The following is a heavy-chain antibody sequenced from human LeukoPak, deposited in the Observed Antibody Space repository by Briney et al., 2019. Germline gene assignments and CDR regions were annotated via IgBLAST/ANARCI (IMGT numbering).Heavy chain of an antibody. J-gene: IGHJ4*02. Sequence: SETLSLTCTVSGGSISSYYWSWIRQPPGKGLEWIGYIYYSGSTNYNPSLKSRVTISVDTSKNQFSLKLSSVTAADTAVYYCAISIVSGFDYWGQGTLVTVSS. D-gene: IGHD1-26*01. V-gene: IGHV4-59*08. CDR3: AISIVSGFDY. CDR1: GGSISSYY. CDR2: IYYSGST.